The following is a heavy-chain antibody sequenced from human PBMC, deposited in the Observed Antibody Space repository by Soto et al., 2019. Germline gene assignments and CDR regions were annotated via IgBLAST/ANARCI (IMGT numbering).Heavy chain of an antibody. D-gene: IGHD2-8*02. Sequence: QVQLQQWGAGLLKPSETLSLTCAVYGGSFSGYYWTWIRQPPGTGLEWIGEINHSGSTNYNPSLTSRVTGSVETCKIQFSLKLTSVTAADPAVYYCARDKITGLFDYWGQGTLVTVSS. J-gene: IGHJ4*02. V-gene: IGHV4-34*01. CDR2: INHSGST. CDR3: ARDKITGLFDY. CDR1: GGSFSGYY.